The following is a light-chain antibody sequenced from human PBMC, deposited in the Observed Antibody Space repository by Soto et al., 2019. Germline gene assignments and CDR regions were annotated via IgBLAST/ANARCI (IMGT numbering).Light chain of an antibody. V-gene: IGKV3-11*01. J-gene: IGKJ2*01. CDR2: DAS. CDR1: QSVSSF. CDR3: QQRSKWPS. Sequence: EIVLTQSPATLSLSPGERATLSCRASQSVSSFLAWYQQKPGQAPRLLIYDASNRATGIPARFSGSGSGADFTLTISSLEPEDFAVYYCQQRSKWPSFGQGTKLEIK.